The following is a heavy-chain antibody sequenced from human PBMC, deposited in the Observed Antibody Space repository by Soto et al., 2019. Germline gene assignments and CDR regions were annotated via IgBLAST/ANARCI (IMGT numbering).Heavy chain of an antibody. Sequence: QVQLQESGPGLVKPSETLSLTCTVSGGSISSYYWSWIRQPPGKGLEWIGYIYYSGSTNYNPSLKGRVTISVDTSKNQFYRKLSSVTAADTAVYYCARVSSGWSLRALYYFDYWGQGTLVTVSS. D-gene: IGHD6-19*01. J-gene: IGHJ4*02. V-gene: IGHV4-59*01. CDR1: GGSISSYY. CDR2: IYYSGST. CDR3: ARVSSGWSLRALYYFDY.